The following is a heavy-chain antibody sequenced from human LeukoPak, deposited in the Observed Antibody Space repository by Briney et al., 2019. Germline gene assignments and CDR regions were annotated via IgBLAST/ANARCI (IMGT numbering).Heavy chain of an antibody. V-gene: IGHV3-66*01. Sequence: GGSLRLSCAASGFTFSTYWMSWVRQAPGKGLEWVSVIYSGGSTYYADSVKGRFTISRDNSKNTLYLQMNSLRAEDTAVYYCAIPLARQQLAFRYWGQGTLVTVSS. D-gene: IGHD6-13*01. J-gene: IGHJ4*02. CDR1: GFTFSTYW. CDR3: AIPLARQQLAFRY. CDR2: IYSGGST.